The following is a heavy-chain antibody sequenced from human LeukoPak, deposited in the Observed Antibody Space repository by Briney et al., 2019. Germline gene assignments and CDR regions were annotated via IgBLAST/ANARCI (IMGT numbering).Heavy chain of an antibody. CDR3: ARSYSSTPQYYYYYYMDV. Sequence: GGSLRLSCAASGFTFNTFSLHWVRQAPGKGLEWVAVVSYNGSHTYYADSVKGRFTISRDNSKNTLYLQMNSLRAEDTAVYYCARSYSSTPQYYYYYYMDVWGKGTTVTVSS. CDR2: VSYNGSHT. CDR1: GFTFNTFS. D-gene: IGHD6-13*01. J-gene: IGHJ6*03. V-gene: IGHV3-30*04.